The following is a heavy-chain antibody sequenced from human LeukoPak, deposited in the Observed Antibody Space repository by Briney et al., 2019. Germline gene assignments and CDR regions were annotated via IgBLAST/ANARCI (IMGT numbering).Heavy chain of an antibody. CDR3: ARGLRYFDWLLNY. D-gene: IGHD3-9*01. Sequence: PGGSLRLSCAASGLYAVHWVRQAPGKGLEWVVIMSYEGNNIFYANSVKGRFTISRDNSKNTVYLQMNTLGAEDTAVYYCARGLRYFDWLLNYWGQGTLVTVSS. J-gene: IGHJ4*02. V-gene: IGHV3-33*05. CDR2: MSYEGNNI. CDR1: GLYA.